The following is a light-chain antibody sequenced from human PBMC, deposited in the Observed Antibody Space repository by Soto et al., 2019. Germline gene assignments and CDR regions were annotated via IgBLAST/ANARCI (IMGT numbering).Light chain of an antibody. Sequence: QSVLTQPPSVSGAPGQRVTISCTGSSSNIGAGYDVHWYQQLPGTAPKLLIYNDNSRPSGVPGRFSGSKSGTSASLAITGLQAEDEADYYCQSYDASLSGSHVIFGGGTKVTV. CDR3: QSYDASLSGSHVI. J-gene: IGLJ2*01. CDR2: NDN. CDR1: SSNIGAGYD. V-gene: IGLV1-40*01.